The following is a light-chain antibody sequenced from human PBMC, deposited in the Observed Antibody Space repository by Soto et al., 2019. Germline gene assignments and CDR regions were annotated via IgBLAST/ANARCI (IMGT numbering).Light chain of an antibody. J-gene: IGLJ2*01. Sequence: SYELTQPPSVSVAPGKTARITCGGNNIGSKSVHWYQQKPGQAPVLVIYYDSDRPSGSPERFSGSNSGNTATLTISRVEAGDEADYYCQVWDSSSVVLFGGGTKLTVL. CDR1: NIGSKS. V-gene: IGLV3-21*04. CDR2: YDS. CDR3: QVWDSSSVVL.